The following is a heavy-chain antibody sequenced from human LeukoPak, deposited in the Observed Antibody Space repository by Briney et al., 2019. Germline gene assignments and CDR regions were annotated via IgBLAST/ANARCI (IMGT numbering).Heavy chain of an antibody. J-gene: IGHJ6*02. CDR2: INPNIGGT. Sequence: ASANVSCKASGYTVTGYYMHSVRQAPGQGLEWMGRINPNIGGTNYAQKFQGRVTMTRDTSISTAYMELSRLRSDETAEYYCARPTKYLYYSGMDDWGQGTTVTVSS. CDR1: GYTVTGYY. D-gene: IGHD2-2*01. V-gene: IGHV1-2*06. CDR3: ARPTKYLYYSGMDD.